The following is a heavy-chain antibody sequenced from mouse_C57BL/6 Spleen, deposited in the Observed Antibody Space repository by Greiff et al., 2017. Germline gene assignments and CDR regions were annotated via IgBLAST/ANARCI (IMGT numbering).Heavy chain of an antibody. D-gene: IGHD1-1*01. CDR3: AEVDYGSRGGDYFDY. CDR2: IYPRSGNT. J-gene: IGHJ2*01. Sequence: VQLQQSGAELARPGASVKLSCKASGYTFTSYGISWVKQRTGQGLEWIGEIYPRSGNTYYNEKFKGKATLTADKSSSTAYMELRSLTSEDSAVYFCAEVDYGSRGGDYFDYWGQGTTLTVSS. CDR1: GYTFTSYG. V-gene: IGHV1-81*01.